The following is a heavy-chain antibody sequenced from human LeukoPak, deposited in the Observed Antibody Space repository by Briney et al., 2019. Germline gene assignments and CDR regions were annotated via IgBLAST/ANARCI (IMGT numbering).Heavy chain of an antibody. CDR2: IYYSGST. J-gene: IGHJ6*04. V-gene: IGHV4-38-2*02. CDR1: GYSISSGYY. CDR3: ARGAPLDY. Sequence: SETLSLTCTVSGYSISSGYYWGWIRQPPGKGLEWIGSIYYSGSTYYNPSLKSRVTISVDTSKNQFSLKLSSVTAADTAVYYCARGAPLDYWGKGTTVTVSS.